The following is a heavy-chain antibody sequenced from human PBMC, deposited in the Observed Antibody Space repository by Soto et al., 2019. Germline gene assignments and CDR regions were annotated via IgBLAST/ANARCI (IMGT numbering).Heavy chain of an antibody. V-gene: IGHV4-39*01. J-gene: IGHJ4*02. D-gene: IGHD5-18*01. Sequence: SETLSLTCTVSGGSISSSSDYWGWIRQPPGKGLEWIGSIYYSGSTYYNPSLKSRVTISVDTSKNQFSLKLSSVTAADTAVYYCARFDGGYSYGSFDYWGQGTLVTVSS. CDR3: ARFDGGYSYGSFDY. CDR2: IYYSGST. CDR1: GGSISSSSDY.